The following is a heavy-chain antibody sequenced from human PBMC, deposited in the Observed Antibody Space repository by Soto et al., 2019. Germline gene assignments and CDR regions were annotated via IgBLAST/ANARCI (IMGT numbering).Heavy chain of an antibody. V-gene: IGHV1-69*08. CDR2: IIPIIGII. CDR1: GGTFSTYT. CDR3: AGDPDSHYIDSHASSYP. J-gene: IGHJ5*02. Sequence: QVQLVQSGAEVKKPGSSVKVSCKASGGTFSTYTITWVRQAPGQALEWMGRIIPIIGIINYAQKFQGRVTISADTFTGTAYMELTGLRSDDTAVYYCAGDPDSHYIDSHASSYPWGQGTLVTVSS. D-gene: IGHD4-4*01.